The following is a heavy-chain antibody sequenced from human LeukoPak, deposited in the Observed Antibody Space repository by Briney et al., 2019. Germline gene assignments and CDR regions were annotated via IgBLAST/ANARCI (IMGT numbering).Heavy chain of an antibody. Sequence: GGSLRLSCAASGFTFSSYAMSWVRQAPGKGLEWVSPISGSGGSTYYADSAKGRFTISRDNSKNTLYLQMNSLRAEDTAVYYCAKEVTMVRGVMMAYFDYWGQGTLVTVSS. CDR2: ISGSGGST. CDR3: AKEVTMVRGVMMAYFDY. D-gene: IGHD3-10*01. V-gene: IGHV3-23*01. J-gene: IGHJ4*02. CDR1: GFTFSSYA.